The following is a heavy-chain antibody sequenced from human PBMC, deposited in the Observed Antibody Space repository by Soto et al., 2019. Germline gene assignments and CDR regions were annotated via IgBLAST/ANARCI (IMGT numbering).Heavy chain of an antibody. CDR2: IDSSGVNT. J-gene: IGHJ4*02. Sequence: VGSLRLSCAGSGFTFSSYAMHWVRQAPGKGLEWVSTIDSSGVNTHYADSVKGRFTISRDNSRNTLHLQMHDLRADDTALYYFVSWVSANFDYWGQGTVVTVFS. V-gene: IGHV3-23*01. D-gene: IGHD3-16*01. CDR3: VSWVSANFDY. CDR1: GFTFSSYA.